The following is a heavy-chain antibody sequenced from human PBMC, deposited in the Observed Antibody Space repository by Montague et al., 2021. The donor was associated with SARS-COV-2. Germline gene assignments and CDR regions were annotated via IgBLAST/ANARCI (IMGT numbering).Heavy chain of an antibody. Sequence: SLRLSCAASGFISSYYEMNWGRQAPGKGLEWISYISSSGGTIYYADSVKGRFTFSRDNAKNSLYLQMNSLRAEDTALYYCARGPPDYSDNGMDVWGQGTTVTVS. J-gene: IGHJ6*02. CDR1: GFISSYYE. CDR2: ISSSGGTI. V-gene: IGHV3-48*03. D-gene: IGHD4-17*01. CDR3: ARGPPDYSDNGMDV.